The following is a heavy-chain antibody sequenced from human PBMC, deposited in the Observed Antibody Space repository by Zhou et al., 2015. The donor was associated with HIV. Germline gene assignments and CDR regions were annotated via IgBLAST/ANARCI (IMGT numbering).Heavy chain of an antibody. CDR3: ARARYCSGGSCYSPVWWLVHQYYFDY. CDR1: GGTFSGSD. CDR2: ITPIFGTA. D-gene: IGHD2-15*01. V-gene: IGHV1-69*01. Sequence: LVQSGTEVRKPGSSVKVSCKASGGTFSGSDISWVRQAPGQGLEWMGGITPIFGTANYAQKFQGRVTITADESTSTAYMELSSLRSEDTAVYYCARARYCSGGSCYSPVWWLVHQYYFDYWGQGTLVTVSS. J-gene: IGHJ4*02.